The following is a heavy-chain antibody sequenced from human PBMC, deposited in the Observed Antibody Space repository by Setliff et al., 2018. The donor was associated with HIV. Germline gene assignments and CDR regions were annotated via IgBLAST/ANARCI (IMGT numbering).Heavy chain of an antibody. J-gene: IGHJ4*02. CDR2: FYYSGST. CDR3: ARNIRAGDFDY. V-gene: IGHV4-39*01. D-gene: IGHD2-2*02. CDR1: GVSFGSSDYY. Sequence: SETLSLTCTVSGVSFGSSDYYRAWIRQPPGKGLEWIGSFYYSGSTYYNPSLKSRVTISVDTSKNQFSLRLTSVTAADTAVYYCARNIRAGDFDYWGQGTLVTVSS.